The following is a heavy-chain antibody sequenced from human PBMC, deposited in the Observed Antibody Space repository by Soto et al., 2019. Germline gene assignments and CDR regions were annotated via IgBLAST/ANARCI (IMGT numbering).Heavy chain of an antibody. V-gene: IGHV1-3*01. CDR2: INAGNGNT. CDR1: GYTFTSYA. J-gene: IGHJ5*02. CDR3: ARGVHGDYERDWFDP. D-gene: IGHD4-17*01. Sequence: ASVKVSCKASGYTFTSYAMHWVRQAPGQRLEWMGWINAGNGNTKYSQKFQGRVTITRDTSASTAYMELSSLRSEDTAVYYCARGVHGDYERDWFDPWGQGTLVTVSS.